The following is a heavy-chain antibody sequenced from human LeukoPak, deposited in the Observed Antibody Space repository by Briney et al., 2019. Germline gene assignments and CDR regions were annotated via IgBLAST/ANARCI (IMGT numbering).Heavy chain of an antibody. J-gene: IGHJ4*02. Sequence: PSETLSLTCTVSGYSISNGYYWGWLRQPPGKGLEWIGYIYYSGSTNYNPSLKSRVTISVDTSKNQFSLKLSSVTAADTAVYYCARLYSYGPDYWGQGTLVTVSS. CDR3: ARLYSYGPDY. CDR2: IYYSGST. D-gene: IGHD5-18*01. V-gene: IGHV4-61*01. CDR1: GYSISNGYY.